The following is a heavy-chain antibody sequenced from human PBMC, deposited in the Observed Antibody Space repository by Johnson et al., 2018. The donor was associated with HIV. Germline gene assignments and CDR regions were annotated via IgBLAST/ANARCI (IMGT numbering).Heavy chain of an antibody. Sequence: EVQLVESGGGVVRPGGSLRLSCSASGFSVSSNYMSWVRQAPGKGLAWVSSIYCGGRTYYADSVKGRFSLSRDISKNMLYLQMHSLRGDDTGHNVRGLLGLCWAMWG. CDR1: GFSVSSNY. V-gene: IGHV3-66*02. D-gene: IGHD3-10*02. CDR3: GLLGLCWAM. CDR2: IYCGGRT. J-gene: IGHJ1*01.